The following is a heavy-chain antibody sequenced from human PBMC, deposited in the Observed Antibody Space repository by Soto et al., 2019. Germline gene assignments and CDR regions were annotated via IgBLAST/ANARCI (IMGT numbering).Heavy chain of an antibody. Sequence: SETMSVTSAVYGGSFSGYDGSWISQHPGKGLEWIGEINHSGSTNYNPSLKSRVTISVDKSKNQFSLKLSSVTAADTAVYYCASSTVGATIDYFDYWGQGTLVTVSS. J-gene: IGHJ4*02. V-gene: IGHV4-34*01. D-gene: IGHD1-26*01. CDR2: INHSGST. CDR1: GGSFSGYD. CDR3: ASSTVGATIDYFDY.